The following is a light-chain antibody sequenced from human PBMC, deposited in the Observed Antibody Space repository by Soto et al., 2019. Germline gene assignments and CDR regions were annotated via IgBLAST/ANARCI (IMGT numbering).Light chain of an antibody. Sequence: QSALTQPASVSGSPGQSITISCTGTSRDIGTSNLVFWYQQFPGKAPKLIIYEVTKRPSGVSNRFSGSKSGNTASLTISGLRPEGEADYYCYSYTGISTSLFVFGTGTKVTVL. J-gene: IGLJ1*01. CDR3: YSYTGISTSLFV. V-gene: IGLV2-23*02. CDR1: SRDIGTSNL. CDR2: EVT.